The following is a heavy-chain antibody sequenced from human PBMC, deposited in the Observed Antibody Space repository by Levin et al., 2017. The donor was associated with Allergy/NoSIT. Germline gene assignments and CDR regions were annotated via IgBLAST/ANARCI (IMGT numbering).Heavy chain of an antibody. V-gene: IGHV4-4*07. J-gene: IGHJ5*01. CDR1: GTSVIANY. Sequence: PSETLSLTCNVSGTSVIANYWNWIRQPAGKGLEWIGRIYSNGETKYSSSLQSRVTMSIDTSRNKFYLRLTSLTAADAALYYCARLAGDFDSWGQGILVTVSS. CDR2: IYSNGET. CDR3: ARLAGDFDS. D-gene: IGHD4-17*01.